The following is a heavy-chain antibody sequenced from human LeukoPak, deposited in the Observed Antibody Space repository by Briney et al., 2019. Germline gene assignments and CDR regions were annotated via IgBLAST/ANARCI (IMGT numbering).Heavy chain of an antibody. CDR1: GFTFSNYW. Sequence: GGSLSLSCAASGFTFSNYWMFWVRQAPGKGLVWVSRINTDGSYISYADSVKGRFTISRDNAKNTLYLQMNSLRAEDTAVYYCASLAHDVVIVLVADYWGQGTLVTVSS. J-gene: IGHJ4*02. CDR2: INTDGSYI. D-gene: IGHD2/OR15-2a*01. CDR3: ASLAHDVVIVLVADY. V-gene: IGHV3-74*01.